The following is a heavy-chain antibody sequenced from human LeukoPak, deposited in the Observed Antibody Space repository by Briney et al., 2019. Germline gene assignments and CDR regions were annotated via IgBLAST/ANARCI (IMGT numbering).Heavy chain of an antibody. CDR1: GGSISSYY. D-gene: IGHD2-15*01. Sequence: PSETLSLTCTVSGGSISSYYWSWIRQPPGKGPEWIGYIYYSGSTNYNPSLKSRVTISVDTSKNQFSLKLSSVTAADTAVYYCARDAVDGDAFDIWGQGTMVTVSS. CDR3: ARDAVDGDAFDI. CDR2: IYYSGST. J-gene: IGHJ3*02. V-gene: IGHV4-59*01.